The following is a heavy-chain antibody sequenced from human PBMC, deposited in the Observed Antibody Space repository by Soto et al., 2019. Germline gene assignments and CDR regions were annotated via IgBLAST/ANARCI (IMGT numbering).Heavy chain of an antibody. D-gene: IGHD4-17*01. CDR1: GGSFSGYY. CDR2: INHSGST. J-gene: IGHJ6*03. V-gene: IGHV4-34*01. Sequence: PXXTLSLPCAVYGGSFSGYYWRWILQPPGKGLEWIGEINHSGSTNYNPSLKSRVTISVDTSKNQFSLKLSSVTAADTAVYYCARGRYGDYYYYMDVWGKGTTVTVSS. CDR3: ARGRYGDYYYYMDV.